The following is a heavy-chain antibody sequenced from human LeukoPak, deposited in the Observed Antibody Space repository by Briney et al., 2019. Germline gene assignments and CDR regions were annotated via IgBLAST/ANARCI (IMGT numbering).Heavy chain of an antibody. CDR1: GGSISSSAYY. D-gene: IGHD3-10*01. CDR3: ARDSMVRGVITTRWLDP. J-gene: IGHJ5*02. Sequence: PSETLSLTCTVSGGSISSSAYYWGWIRRPPGKGLEWIGSIHSSGSTNYNPSLKSRVTISVDTSKNQFSLKLTSMTAADTAVYYCARDSMVRGVITTRWLDPWGQGTLVTVSS. V-gene: IGHV4-39*07. CDR2: IHSSGST.